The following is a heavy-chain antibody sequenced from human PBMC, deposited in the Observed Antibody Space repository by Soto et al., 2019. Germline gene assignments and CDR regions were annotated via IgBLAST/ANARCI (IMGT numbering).Heavy chain of an antibody. CDR2: ISGSADST. V-gene: IGHV3-23*01. CDR3: AKTRGAMIYAISVYGMDV. CDR1: GFTFSSYS. J-gene: IGHJ6*02. D-gene: IGHD2-8*01. Sequence: GGSLRLSCAASGFTFSSYSMNGVRQDPGKGLEWVSIISGSADSTFYADSVKGRFTISRDNSKSTLYLQINSLRAEDTAVYYCAKTRGAMIYAISVYGMDVWGQGTTVTVSS.